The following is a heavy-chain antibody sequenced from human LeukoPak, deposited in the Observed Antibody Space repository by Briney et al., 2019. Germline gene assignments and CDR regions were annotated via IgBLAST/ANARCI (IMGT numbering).Heavy chain of an antibody. J-gene: IGHJ4*02. D-gene: IGHD6-19*01. CDR3: ARDLGIAVAGTGVNDY. CDR2: INPNSGGT. V-gene: IGHV1-2*02. Sequence: ASVKVSCKASGYTFTGYYMHWVRQAPGQGLEWMGWINPNSGGTNYAQKIQGRVTMTRDTSISTAYMELSRLRSDDTAVYYCARDLGIAVAGTGVNDYWGQGTLVTVSS. CDR1: GYTFTGYY.